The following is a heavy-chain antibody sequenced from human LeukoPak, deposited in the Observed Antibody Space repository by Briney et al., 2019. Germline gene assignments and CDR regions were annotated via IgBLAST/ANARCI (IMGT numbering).Heavy chain of an antibody. CDR3: ARGPPRGKYYYMDV. CDR1: GFTFSSFD. V-gene: IGHV3-13*01. Sequence: GGSLRLSCAASGFTFSSFDMHWVRQPTGQGLDWVSTIGTASDTYYPGSVEGRFTLSRDNAKNSLYLQMNSLTAGDTAVYYCARGPPRGKYYYMDVWGKRTKVTVSS. CDR2: IGTASDT. D-gene: IGHD1-1*01. J-gene: IGHJ6*03.